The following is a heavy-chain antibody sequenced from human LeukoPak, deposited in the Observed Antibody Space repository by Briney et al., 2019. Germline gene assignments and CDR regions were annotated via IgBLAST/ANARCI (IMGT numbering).Heavy chain of an antibody. CDR3: ARGRTIFGVITHLFDY. CDR2: VNPNRGGT. V-gene: IGHV1-2*06. J-gene: IGHJ4*02. Sequence: ASVKVSCKASGYTFTGYFLHWVRQAPGQGLELMERVNPNRGGTNYGQKFQGRVTMTRDTSISTAYMELSRLRSDDTAVYYCARGRTIFGVITHLFDYWGQGTLVTVSS. CDR1: GYTFTGYF. D-gene: IGHD3-3*01.